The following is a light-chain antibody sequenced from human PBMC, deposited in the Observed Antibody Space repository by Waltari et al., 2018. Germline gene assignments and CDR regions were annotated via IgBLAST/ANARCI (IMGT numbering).Light chain of an antibody. J-gene: IGLJ2*01. CDR1: SSDIGAYNY. CDR3: CSSAGTDTGV. CDR2: DVT. Sequence: QSALTQPRSVSGSPGQSVTISCSGTSSDIGAYNYVSWYQHHPGKAPKLIIHDVTERPSGVPDRFSGSKSGNTASLTISGLQADDEADYYCCSSAGTDTGVFGGGTKLTIL. V-gene: IGLV2-11*01.